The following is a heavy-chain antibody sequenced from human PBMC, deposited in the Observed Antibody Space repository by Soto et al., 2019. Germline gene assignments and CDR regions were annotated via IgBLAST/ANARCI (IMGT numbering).Heavy chain of an antibody. D-gene: IGHD3-16*01. CDR1: GFRFDEYN. CDR3: ARETLSYGSALDV. J-gene: IGHJ6*02. Sequence: GGSLRLSCAASGFRFDEYNMHWVRQAPGKGLEWLSLITWNGANTYYADSVKGRFTIPRDGTTKSVSLQMTSLKREDTGLYYCARETLSYGSALDVWGQGTTVTVSS. V-gene: IGHV3-43*01. CDR2: ITWNGANT.